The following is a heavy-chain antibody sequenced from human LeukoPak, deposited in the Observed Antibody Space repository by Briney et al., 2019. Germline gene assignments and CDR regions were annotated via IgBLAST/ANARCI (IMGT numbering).Heavy chain of an antibody. V-gene: IGHV4-34*01. D-gene: IGHD2-15*01. CDR3: ARAVIVVAAATQRNWFDP. CDR1: GRSFSGYY. J-gene: IGHJ5*02. Sequence: PSETLSLTCAVYGRSFSGYYWTWIRQTPGKGLEWIGEINHSGITDYNPSLRSRVTISVDTSKNQFSLKLSSVTAADTAIYYCARAVIVVAAATQRNWFDPWGQGTLVTVSS. CDR2: INHSGIT.